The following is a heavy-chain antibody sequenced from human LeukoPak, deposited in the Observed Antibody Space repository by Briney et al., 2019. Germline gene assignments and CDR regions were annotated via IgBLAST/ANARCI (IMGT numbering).Heavy chain of an antibody. Sequence: SETLSLTCTVSGGSISSGDYYWSWSRQPPGKGLEWIGYIYYSGSTYYNPSLKSRVTISVDTSKNQFSLKLSSVTAADTGVYYCARARWKGPSYFDYWGQGTLVTVSS. CDR2: IYYSGST. CDR1: GGSISSGDYY. D-gene: IGHD1-1*01. V-gene: IGHV4-30-4*01. J-gene: IGHJ4*02. CDR3: ARARWKGPSYFDY.